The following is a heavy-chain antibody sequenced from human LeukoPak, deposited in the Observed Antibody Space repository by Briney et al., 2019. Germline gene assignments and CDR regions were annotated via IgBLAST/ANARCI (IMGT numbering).Heavy chain of an antibody. Sequence: GGSLRLSCAASGFTFSSYAMSWVRQAPGKGVEWVSAISGRGGSTYYADSVKGRFTISRENSKNTLYLQMNSLRAEDTAVYYCAKDMNCYDSTSDYWGQGTLVTVSS. CDR2: ISGRGGST. J-gene: IGHJ4*02. V-gene: IGHV3-23*01. CDR1: GFTFSSYA. D-gene: IGHD3-22*01. CDR3: AKDMNCYDSTSDY.